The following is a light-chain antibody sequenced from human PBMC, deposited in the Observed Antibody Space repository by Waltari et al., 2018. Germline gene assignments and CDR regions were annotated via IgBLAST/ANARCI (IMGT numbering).Light chain of an antibody. CDR2: DAS. Sequence: EIVLTQSPATLPLSPVESATLSCRVSLSVSNFLAWYQQKPGQAPRLLIYDASRRAAGIPARFSGSGSGTDFTLTISRLEPEDFAVFYCQQRTNWPLTFGGGTKLEVK. V-gene: IGKV3-11*01. J-gene: IGKJ4*01. CDR3: QQRTNWPLT. CDR1: LSVSNF.